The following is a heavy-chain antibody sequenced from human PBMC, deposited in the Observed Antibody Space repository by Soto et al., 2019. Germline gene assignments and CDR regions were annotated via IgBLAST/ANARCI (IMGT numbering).Heavy chain of an antibody. CDR2: ISAYNGNT. Sequence: AAVKVSCKASGCTFTSYGISWVRQAPGQGLEWMGWISAYNGNTNYAQKLQGRVTMTTDTSTSTAYMELRSLRSDDTAVYYCARGSPYNWNYYYYYGMDVWGQGTTVTVSS. V-gene: IGHV1-18*04. CDR3: ARGSPYNWNYYYYYGMDV. CDR1: GCTFTSYG. D-gene: IGHD1-20*01. J-gene: IGHJ6*02.